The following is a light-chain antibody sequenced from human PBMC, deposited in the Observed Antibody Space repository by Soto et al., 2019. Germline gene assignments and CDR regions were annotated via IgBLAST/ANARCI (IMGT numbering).Light chain of an antibody. CDR2: YDS. J-gene: IGLJ1*01. V-gene: IGLV3-21*04. CDR3: QVWDSSSDRLYV. CDR1: KIGSKS. Sequence: SYELTQPPSVSVAPGKTARITCGGNKIGSKSVHWYQQKPGQAPLLVIYYDSDRPSGIPERFSGSNSGNTATLTISRVEAGDEADYYCQVWDSSSDRLYVFGTGTKVTVL.